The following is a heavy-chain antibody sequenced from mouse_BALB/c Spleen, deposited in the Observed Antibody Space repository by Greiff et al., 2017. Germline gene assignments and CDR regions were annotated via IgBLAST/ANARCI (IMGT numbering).Heavy chain of an antibody. CDR2: IYPGSGST. Sequence: VKLQQSGPELVKPGASVKMSCKASGYTFTDYVISWVKQRTGQGLEWIGEIYPGSGSTYYNEKFKGKATLTADKSSNTAYMQLSSLTAEDSAVYFCARKGLYYYAMDYWGQGTSVTVSS. CDR1: GYTFTDYV. CDR3: ARKGLYYYAMDY. J-gene: IGHJ4*01. V-gene: IGHV1-77*01. D-gene: IGHD3-3*01.